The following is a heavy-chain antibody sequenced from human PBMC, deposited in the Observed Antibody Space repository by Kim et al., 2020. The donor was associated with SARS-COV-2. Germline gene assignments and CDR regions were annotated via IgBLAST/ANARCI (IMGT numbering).Heavy chain of an antibody. V-gene: IGHV3-23*05. CDR1: GFTFTNFA. CDR3: ARRLNDPYAVNSFDY. D-gene: IGHD2-8*01. Sequence: GGSLRLSCVASGFTFTNFALGWVRQAPGKGLEWVSIIGQSSTDRFYVDSVKGRFTISRDNSKDTLHLQMNSLRAEDTANYYCARRLNDPYAVNSFDYWGQGTLVTVSS. CDR2: IGQSSTDR. J-gene: IGHJ4*02.